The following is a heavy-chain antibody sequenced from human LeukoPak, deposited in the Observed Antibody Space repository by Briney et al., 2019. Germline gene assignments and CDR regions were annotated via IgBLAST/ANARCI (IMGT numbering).Heavy chain of an antibody. CDR3: AKDMAAYYYASGNIDY. D-gene: IGHD3-10*01. V-gene: IGHV3-23*01. J-gene: IGHJ4*02. Sequence: GGSLRLSCAASGFTFSSYAMSWVRQAPGKGLEWVSAISGSGGSTYYADSVKGRFTISRDNAKNSLYLQMNSLRAEDTALYYCAKDMAAYYYASGNIDYWGQGTLVTVSS. CDR2: ISGSGGST. CDR1: GFTFSSYA.